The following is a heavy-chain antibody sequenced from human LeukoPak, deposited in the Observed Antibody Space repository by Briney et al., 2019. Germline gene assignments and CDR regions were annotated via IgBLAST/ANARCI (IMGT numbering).Heavy chain of an antibody. CDR1: GFTFSSYA. J-gene: IGHJ3*02. Sequence: GRSLRLSCAASGFTFSSYAMHWVRQAPGTGLEWVSDISGSGGSTYYADSVKGRFTISRDSPKNTLYLQMNNLRVEDTAVYYCARQGGRRLGAFDIWGQGTLVTVSS. CDR2: ISGSGGST. D-gene: IGHD6-19*01. V-gene: IGHV3-23*01. CDR3: ARQGGRRLGAFDI.